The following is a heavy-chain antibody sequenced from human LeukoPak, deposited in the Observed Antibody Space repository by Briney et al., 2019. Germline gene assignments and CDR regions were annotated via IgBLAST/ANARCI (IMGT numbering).Heavy chain of an antibody. J-gene: IGHJ6*03. CDR2: IYYIGST. CDR1: GGSISSYY. CDR3: ASVRGARTSKSYYYYYMDV. Sequence: SESLSLTCTVSGGSISSYYWSWIRQPPGNGLEWIGYIYYIGSTNYNPSLKSRVTISVDTSKNQFSLKLSSLTAAHTAVYYCASVRGARTSKSYYYYYMDVWGKGTTVTVPS. D-gene: IGHD2-2*01. V-gene: IGHV4-59*01.